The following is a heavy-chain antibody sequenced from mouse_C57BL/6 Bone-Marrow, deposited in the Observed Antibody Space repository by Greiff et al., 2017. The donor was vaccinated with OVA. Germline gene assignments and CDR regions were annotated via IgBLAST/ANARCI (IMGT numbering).Heavy chain of an antibody. J-gene: IGHJ4*01. Sequence: VQLQQSGAELVKPGASVKLSCKASGYTFTSYWMHWVKQRPGQGLEWIGMIHPNSGSTNYNEKFKSKATLTVDKSSSTAYMQLSSLTSEDSAVYYCARRNYYYGSPDYYAMDYWGQGTSVTVSS. CDR2: IHPNSGST. V-gene: IGHV1-64*01. CDR3: ARRNYYYGSPDYYAMDY. CDR1: GYTFTSYW. D-gene: IGHD1-1*01.